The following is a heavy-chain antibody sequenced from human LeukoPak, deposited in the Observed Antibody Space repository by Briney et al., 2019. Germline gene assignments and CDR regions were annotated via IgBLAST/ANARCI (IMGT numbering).Heavy chain of an antibody. CDR1: GFSFSGYW. J-gene: IGHJ4*02. Sequence: GGSLRLSCAASGFSFSGYWMHWVRHPPGKGLVWVSRINSDGSSTSYVDSVKGRFTISRDNAKNTLYLQMNSLRAEDTAVYYCASLSMVTPFDYWGQGTLVTVSS. D-gene: IGHD4-17*01. V-gene: IGHV3-74*01. CDR3: ASLSMVTPFDY. CDR2: INSDGSST.